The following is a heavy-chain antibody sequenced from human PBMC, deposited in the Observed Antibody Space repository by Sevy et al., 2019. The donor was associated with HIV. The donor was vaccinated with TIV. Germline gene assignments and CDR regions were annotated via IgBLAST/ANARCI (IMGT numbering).Heavy chain of an antibody. D-gene: IGHD2-15*01. CDR1: GFTFSDYY. CDR3: ARDVVVVVAATRRNPDYYYYYMDV. Sequence: GGSLRLSCAASGFTFSDYYMSWIRQAPGKGLEWVSYISSSGSTIYYADSVKGRFTISRDNAKNSLYLQMNSLRAEDTAVYYCARDVVVVVAATRRNPDYYYYYMDVWGKGTTVTVSS. J-gene: IGHJ6*03. V-gene: IGHV3-11*01. CDR2: ISSSGSTI.